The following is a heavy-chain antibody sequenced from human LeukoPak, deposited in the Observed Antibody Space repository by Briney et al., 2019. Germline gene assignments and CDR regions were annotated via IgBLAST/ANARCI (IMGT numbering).Heavy chain of an antibody. V-gene: IGHV4-39*01. CDR2: IYYSGST. CDR3: ARSDCSSTSCPHAGYYYYMDV. CDR1: GGSISSSSYY. Sequence: SETLSLTCTVSGGSISSSSYYWGCIRQPPGKGLEWIGSIYYSGSTYYNPALKSRVAISVDTSKNQFSLKLSSVTAADTAVYYCARSDCSSTSCPHAGYYYYMDVWGKGTTVTVPS. J-gene: IGHJ6*03. D-gene: IGHD2-2*01.